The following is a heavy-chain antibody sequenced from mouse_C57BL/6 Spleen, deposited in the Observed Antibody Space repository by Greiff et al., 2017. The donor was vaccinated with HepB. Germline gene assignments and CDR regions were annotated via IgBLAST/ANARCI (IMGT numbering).Heavy chain of an antibody. Sequence: EVQLQQSGPGLVKPSQSLSLTCSVTGYSITSGYYWNWIRQFPGNKLEWMGYISYDGSNNYNPSLKNRISITRDTSKNQFFLKLNSVTTEDTATYYCAREGDAVYFDYWGQGTTLTVSS. CDR1: GYSITSGYY. V-gene: IGHV3-6*01. CDR3: AREGDAVYFDY. CDR2: ISYDGSN. D-gene: IGHD3-3*01. J-gene: IGHJ2*01.